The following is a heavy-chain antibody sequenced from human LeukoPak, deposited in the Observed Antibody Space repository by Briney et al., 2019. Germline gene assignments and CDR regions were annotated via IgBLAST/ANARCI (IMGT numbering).Heavy chain of an antibody. CDR2: IYYSGST. CDR1: GGSISSYY. V-gene: IGHV4-59*08. Sequence: PSETLSLTCTASGGSISSYYWSWIRQPPGKGLEWIGDIYYSGSTNYNPSLKSRVTISVDTSKNQFSLKLSSVTAADTAVYYCARWSGSVTARNYYYYMDVWGEGTTVTVSS. D-gene: IGHD6-6*01. CDR3: ARWSGSVTARNYYYYMDV. J-gene: IGHJ6*03.